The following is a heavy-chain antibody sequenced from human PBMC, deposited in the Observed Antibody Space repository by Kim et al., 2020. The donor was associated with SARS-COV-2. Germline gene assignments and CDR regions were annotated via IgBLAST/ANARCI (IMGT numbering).Heavy chain of an antibody. D-gene: IGHD2-2*01. Sequence: SETLSLTCTVSGGSISSYYWIWIRQPPGKGLEWIGYIYYSGSTNYNPSLKSRVTISIDASKNQFSLNLSSVTAADTAVYYCARSYCSTISCRNWFDPWGQGTLVTVSS. CDR2: IYYSGST. CDR3: ARSYCSTISCRNWFDP. J-gene: IGHJ5*02. V-gene: IGHV4-59*01. CDR1: GGSISSYY.